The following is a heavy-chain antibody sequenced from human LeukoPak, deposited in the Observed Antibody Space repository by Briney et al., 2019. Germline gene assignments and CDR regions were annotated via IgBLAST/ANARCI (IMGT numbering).Heavy chain of an antibody. Sequence: GASVKVSCKASGYTFTSYGISWVRQAPGQGLEWMGWISAYNGNTNYAQKLQGRVTMTTDTSTSTAYMELRSLRSDDTAVYYCARDLPLVGYCSSTSCLRDDYWGQGTLVTVSS. J-gene: IGHJ4*02. D-gene: IGHD2-2*01. CDR2: ISAYNGNT. CDR3: ARDLPLVGYCSSTSCLRDDY. CDR1: GYTFTSYG. V-gene: IGHV1-18*01.